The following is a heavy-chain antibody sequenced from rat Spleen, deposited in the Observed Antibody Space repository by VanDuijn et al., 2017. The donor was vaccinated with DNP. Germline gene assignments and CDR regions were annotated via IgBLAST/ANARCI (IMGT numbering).Heavy chain of an antibody. CDR1: GFTFSNFG. V-gene: IGHV5-19*01. J-gene: IGHJ2*01. CDR3: ARGPNYGSGPDFFDY. Sequence: EVQLVESGGGLVQPGGSLKLSCAASGFTFSNFGMHWFRQTPTKGLEWVASISPSGVSTYYRDSVKGRFTISRDTAKSTLYLQMSRLGSEDTATYYCARGPNYGSGPDFFDYWGQGVMVTVSS. D-gene: IGHD1-11*01. CDR2: ISPSGVST.